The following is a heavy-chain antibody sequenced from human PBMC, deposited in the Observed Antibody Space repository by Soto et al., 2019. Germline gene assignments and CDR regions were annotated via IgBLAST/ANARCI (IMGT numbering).Heavy chain of an antibody. D-gene: IGHD3-10*01. J-gene: IGHJ3*02. CDR2: IYYSGST. CDR3: ARAWPGDSAFDI. CDR1: GGSISSGGYY. V-gene: IGHV4-31*03. Sequence: QVQLQESGPGLVKPSQTLSLTCTVSGGSISSGGYYWSWIRQHPGKGLEWIGYIYYSGSTYYNPSLKSRVTISIDRSKYQFSLKLSSVTAADTAVYYCARAWPGDSAFDIWGQGTMVTVSS.